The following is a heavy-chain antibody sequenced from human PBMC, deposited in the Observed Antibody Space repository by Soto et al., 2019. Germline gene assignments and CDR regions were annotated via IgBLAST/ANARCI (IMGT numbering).Heavy chain of an antibody. CDR1: GGSFSGYY. D-gene: IGHD6-19*01. J-gene: IGHJ4*02. Sequence: PSETLSFTCAVYGGSFSGYYWSWIRQPPGKGLEWLGEINHSGITDYNPSLKSRITISIDTSKKQFSLKLNSVTAADTAVYYCAIGPRMWLAGGGYWGQGTQVTVSS. CDR2: INHSGIT. CDR3: AIGPRMWLAGGGY. V-gene: IGHV4-34*01.